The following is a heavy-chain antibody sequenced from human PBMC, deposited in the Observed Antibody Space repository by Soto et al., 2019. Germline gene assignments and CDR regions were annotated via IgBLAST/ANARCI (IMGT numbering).Heavy chain of an antibody. J-gene: IGHJ6*02. D-gene: IGHD3-10*01. CDR2: ISYDGSNK. CDR1: GFTFSSYG. CDR3: AKVSRGSGSYYDYYYYYGMDV. V-gene: IGHV3-30*18. Sequence: PGGSLRLSCAASGFTFSSYGMHWVRQAPGKGLEWVAVISYDGSNKYYADSVKGRFTISRDNSKNTLYLQMNSLRAEDTAAYYCAKVSRGSGSYYDYYYYYGMDVWGQGTTVTVSS.